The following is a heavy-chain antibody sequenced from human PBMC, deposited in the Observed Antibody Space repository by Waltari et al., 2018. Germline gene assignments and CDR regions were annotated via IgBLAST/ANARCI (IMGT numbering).Heavy chain of an antibody. D-gene: IGHD3-22*01. Sequence: QLQLQESGPGLVKPSETLSLTCTVSGGSISSSSYYWGWIRQPPGKGLERIGSIYYSGSTYYNPSLKSRVTISVDTSKNQFSLKLSSVTAADTAVYYCARDLLGIGSSGYYYIGLYYFDYWGQGTLVTVSS. V-gene: IGHV4-39*07. J-gene: IGHJ4*02. CDR1: GGSISSSSYY. CDR2: IYYSGST. CDR3: ARDLLGIGSSGYYYIGLYYFDY.